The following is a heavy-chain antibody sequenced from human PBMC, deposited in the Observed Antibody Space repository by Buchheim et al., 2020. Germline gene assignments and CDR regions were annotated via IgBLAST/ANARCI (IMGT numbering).Heavy chain of an antibody. CDR3: ARGPPRVALNYYYGSGSHPGFYY. J-gene: IGHJ4*02. Sequence: QVQLQQWGAGLLKPSETLSLTCAVYGGSFSGYYWSWIRQPPGKGLEWIGEINHSGSTNYNPSLKSRVTISVDTSKNQFSLKLSSVTAADTAVYYCARGPPRVALNYYYGSGSHPGFYYWGQGTL. V-gene: IGHV4-34*01. CDR1: GGSFSGYY. CDR2: INHSGST. D-gene: IGHD3-10*01.